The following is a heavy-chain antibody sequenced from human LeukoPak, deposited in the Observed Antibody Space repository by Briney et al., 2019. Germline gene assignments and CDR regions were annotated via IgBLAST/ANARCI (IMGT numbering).Heavy chain of an antibody. V-gene: IGHV4-30-4*07. CDR2: IYYSGST. Sequence: KPSQTLSLTCAVSGGSISSGGYSWSWIRQPPGKGLEWIGYIYYSGSTYYNPSLKSRVTISVDTSKNQFSLKLSSVTAADTAVYYCALITMVRGIPGWFDPWGQGTLVTVSS. D-gene: IGHD3-10*01. J-gene: IGHJ5*02. CDR3: ALITMVRGIPGWFDP. CDR1: GGSISSGGYS.